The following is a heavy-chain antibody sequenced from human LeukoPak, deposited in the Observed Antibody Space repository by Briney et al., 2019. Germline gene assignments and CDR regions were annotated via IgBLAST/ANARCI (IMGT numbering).Heavy chain of an antibody. CDR2: ISDSGSFA. J-gene: IGHJ6*03. Sequence: GGSLRLSCVASGFTFSNYWMSWVRQAPGKGLEWVSSISDSGSFAYYADSVKGRFTISRDNAKNSLYLQMNSLRAEDTAVYYCARLDEVRGALYYYYYYMDVWGKGTTVTISS. D-gene: IGHD3-10*01. V-gene: IGHV3-21*01. CDR1: GFTFSNYW. CDR3: ARLDEVRGALYYYYYYMDV.